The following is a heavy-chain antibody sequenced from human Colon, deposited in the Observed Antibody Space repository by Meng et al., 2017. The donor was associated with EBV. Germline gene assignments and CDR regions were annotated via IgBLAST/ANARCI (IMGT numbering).Heavy chain of an antibody. Sequence: VTLQASGPGLRTPSGTLSATAAVAGAPLSSRNWWSWVRQPPGKGLEWIGEIYHSGSTNYNPSLKSRVTISVDESKNQFSLRLSSVTAADTAVYYCARVGAYCGGDCYHPRWGQGTLVTVSS. V-gene: IGHV4-4*02. CDR1: GAPLSSRNW. CDR2: IYHSGST. J-gene: IGHJ4*02. D-gene: IGHD2-21*02. CDR3: ARVGAYCGGDCYHPR.